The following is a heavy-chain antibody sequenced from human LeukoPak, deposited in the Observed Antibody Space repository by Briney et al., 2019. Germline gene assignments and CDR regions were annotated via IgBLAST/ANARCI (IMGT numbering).Heavy chain of an antibody. J-gene: IGHJ5*02. Sequence: GGSLRLSCAGSEITFSTYWMSWVRQAPGKGLEWVATIKQDGSEKYYVDSVKGRFTISRDNAKNSLYLQMDSLRVEDTAVYYCARDHYGHYSTGNWFDPWGQGTLVTVSS. CDR3: ARDHYGHYSTGNWFDP. V-gene: IGHV3-7*01. D-gene: IGHD4-17*01. CDR1: EITFSTYW. CDR2: IKQDGSEK.